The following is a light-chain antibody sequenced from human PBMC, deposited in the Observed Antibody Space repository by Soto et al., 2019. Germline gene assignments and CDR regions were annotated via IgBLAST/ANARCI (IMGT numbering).Light chain of an antibody. CDR2: DVS. J-gene: IGLJ2*01. CDR3: NSYTDSSTPYVV. Sequence: QSVLTHPASVSGSPGQSITISCTGTSSDVGGYNYVSWYQQHPGIAPKLMVYDVSNRPSGVSNRFSGSKSGNTASLTISGLQAEDEADYYCNSYTDSSTPYVVFGGGTKLTVL. V-gene: IGLV2-14*01. CDR1: SSDVGGYNY.